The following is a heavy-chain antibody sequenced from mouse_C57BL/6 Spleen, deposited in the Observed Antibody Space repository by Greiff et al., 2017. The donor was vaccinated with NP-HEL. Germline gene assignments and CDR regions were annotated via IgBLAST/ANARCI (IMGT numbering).Heavy chain of an antibody. V-gene: IGHV1-64*01. D-gene: IGHD3-2*02. CDR2: IHPNSGST. CDR1: GYTFTSYW. J-gene: IGHJ2*01. Sequence: QVQLQQPGAELVKPGASVKLSCKASGYTFTSYWMHWVKQRPGQGLEWIGMIHPNSGSTNYNEKFKGKATLTVDKSSSTAYMELNSLTSEDSAVYYCARRGSSGYRFDYWGQGTTLTVSS. CDR3: ARRGSSGYRFDY.